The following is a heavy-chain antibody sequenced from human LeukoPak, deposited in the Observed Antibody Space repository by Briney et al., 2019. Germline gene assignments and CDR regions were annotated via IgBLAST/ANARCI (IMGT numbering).Heavy chain of an antibody. Sequence: SETLSLTCTVSGGSVSSGSYYWSWIRQPPEKGLEWIGYIYYSGSTNYNPSLKSRVTISVDTSKNQFSLKLSSVTAADTAVYYCAREVDTAMGHFDYWGQGTLVTVSS. J-gene: IGHJ4*02. CDR1: GGSVSSGSYY. CDR2: IYYSGST. V-gene: IGHV4-61*01. D-gene: IGHD5-18*01. CDR3: AREVDTAMGHFDY.